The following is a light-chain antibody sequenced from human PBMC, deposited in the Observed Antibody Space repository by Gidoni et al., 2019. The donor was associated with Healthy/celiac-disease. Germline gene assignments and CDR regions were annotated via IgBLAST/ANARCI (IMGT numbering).Light chain of an antibody. Sequence: DIQMTQSPSSLSASVGDRVTITCQASQDISNYLNWYLQKPGKAPKLLIYDASTLETGVPSRFSGSGSGTDFTFTISSLQPEDIATYYCQQYDSPPLTFGGXTKVEIK. CDR3: QQYDSPPLT. V-gene: IGKV1-33*01. CDR1: QDISNY. CDR2: DAS. J-gene: IGKJ4*01.